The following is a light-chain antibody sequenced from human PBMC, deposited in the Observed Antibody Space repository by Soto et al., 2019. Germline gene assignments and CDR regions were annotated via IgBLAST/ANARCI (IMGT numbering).Light chain of an antibody. CDR3: QQYNSYST. CDR1: QTISSW. CDR2: DAS. V-gene: IGKV1-5*01. J-gene: IGKJ1*01. Sequence: DIQMTQSPSPLSGSVGDRVTITCRASQTISSWLAWYQQKPGKAPKLLIYDASSLESGVPSRFSGSGSGTEFTLTISSLQPEDFASYYCQQYNSYSTFGQGTKVDIK.